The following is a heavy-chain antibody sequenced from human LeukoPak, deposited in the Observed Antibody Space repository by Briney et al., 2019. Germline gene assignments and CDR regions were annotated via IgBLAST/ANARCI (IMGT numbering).Heavy chain of an antibody. D-gene: IGHD4-17*01. J-gene: IGHJ5*02. Sequence: PSETLSLTCTVSGGSVSSGSYYWSWIRQAPGKGLEWIGYISDSGSTNYNPSLGSRVTISVDTSKNQFSLKLTSVTAADTALYYCARYDYGDCWFDPWGQGTLVTVSS. CDR3: ARYDYGDCWFDP. V-gene: IGHV4-61*01. CDR2: ISDSGST. CDR1: GGSVSSGSYY.